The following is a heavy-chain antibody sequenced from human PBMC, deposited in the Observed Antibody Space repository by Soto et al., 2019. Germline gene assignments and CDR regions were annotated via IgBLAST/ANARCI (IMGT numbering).Heavy chain of an antibody. Sequence: ASVKVSCKASGYTFTGYCMHWVRQAPGQGLEWMGWINPNSGGTNYAQKFQGWVTMTTDTSISTAYMELSRLRSDDTAVYYCARGSSGYYYYGMDVWGQGTTVTVSS. D-gene: IGHD3-22*01. V-gene: IGHV1-2*04. CDR2: INPNSGGT. CDR1: GYTFTGYC. J-gene: IGHJ6*02. CDR3: ARGSSGYYYYGMDV.